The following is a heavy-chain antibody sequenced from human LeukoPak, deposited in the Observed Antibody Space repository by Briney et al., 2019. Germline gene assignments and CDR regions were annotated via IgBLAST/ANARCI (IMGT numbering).Heavy chain of an antibody. V-gene: IGHV3-30*18. Sequence: GSLRLSCAASGFTFSSYGMHWVRQAPGKGLEWVAVISYDGSNKYYADSVKGRFTISRDNSKNTLYLQMNSLRAEDTAVYYCAKDGGDCPDYWGQGTLVTVSS. CDR1: GFTFSSYG. CDR3: AKDGGDCPDY. CDR2: ISYDGSNK. J-gene: IGHJ4*02. D-gene: IGHD2-21*02.